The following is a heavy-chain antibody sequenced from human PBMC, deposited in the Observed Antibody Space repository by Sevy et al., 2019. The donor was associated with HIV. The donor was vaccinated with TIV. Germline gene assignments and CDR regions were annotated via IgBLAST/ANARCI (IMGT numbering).Heavy chain of an antibody. V-gene: IGHV4-59*01. CDR3: ARERQLVLDY. J-gene: IGHJ4*02. Sequence: SETLSLTCTVSGGSISSYYWSWIRQPPGKGLEWIGYIYYSGSTNYNPSLKSRVTISVDTSKNQFSLKLSSVTAAATAVYYCARERQLVLDYWGQGTLVTVSS. D-gene: IGHD6-13*01. CDR2: IYYSGST. CDR1: GGSISSYY.